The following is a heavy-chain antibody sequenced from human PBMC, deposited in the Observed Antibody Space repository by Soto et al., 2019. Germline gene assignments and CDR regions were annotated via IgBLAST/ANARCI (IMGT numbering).Heavy chain of an antibody. V-gene: IGHV3-23*01. CDR1: GFTFNNYA. J-gene: IGHJ4*02. CDR2: LSGSGTST. D-gene: IGHD2-2*01. CDR3: AKDMGPYASSCLTD. Sequence: EVQLLDSGGRSVQPGGSLRLSCAASGFTFNNYAMTWVRQAPGKGLEWVSSLSGSGTSTFYADSVRGRFTISRDNSKDTLSLQRNTLRGDDTALYYCAKDMGPYASSCLTDWGQGTRVTVSS.